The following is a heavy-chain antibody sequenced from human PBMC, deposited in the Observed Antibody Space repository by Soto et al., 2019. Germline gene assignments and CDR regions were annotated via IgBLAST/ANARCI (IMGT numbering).Heavy chain of an antibody. D-gene: IGHD6-13*01. Sequence: XESLNISCKGSGYSFTSYWINWVRQMPGKGLEWMGIIYPGDSDTRYSPSFQGQVTISADKSIDTAYLQWRSLKASDTAVYYCARHHGSPGSYFGLDAWGQGTTVTVSS. CDR3: ARHHGSPGSYFGLDA. V-gene: IGHV5-51*01. CDR1: GYSFTSYW. J-gene: IGHJ6*02. CDR2: IYPGDSDT.